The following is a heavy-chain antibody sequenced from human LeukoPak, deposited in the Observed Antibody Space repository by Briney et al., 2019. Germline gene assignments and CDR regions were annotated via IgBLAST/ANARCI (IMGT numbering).Heavy chain of an antibody. J-gene: IGHJ6*03. CDR3: AKDGGRNYYYYYMDV. D-gene: IGHD3-16*01. V-gene: IGHV3-30*18. CDR2: IWYGGSNK. CDR1: GFTFSSYG. Sequence: PGRSLRLSCAASGFTFSSYGMHWVRQAPGKGLEWVAVIWYGGSNKYYADSVKGRFTISRDNSKNTLYLQMNSLRAEDTAVYYCAKDGGRNYYYYYMDVWGKGTTVTVSS.